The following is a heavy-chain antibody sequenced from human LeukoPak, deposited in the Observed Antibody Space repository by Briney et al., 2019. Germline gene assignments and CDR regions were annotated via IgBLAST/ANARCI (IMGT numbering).Heavy chain of an antibody. CDR3: ARPARQYSPPLDY. CDR1: GFTVSSNS. D-gene: IGHD2-15*01. Sequence: PGGSLRLSCTVSGFTVSSNSWSWVRQAPGKGLEWDSFIYSGGNTHYSDSVKGRFTISRDNSKNTLYLQMNSLRAEDTAIYYCARPARQYSPPLDYLGPGTPVTVSS. CDR2: IYSGGNT. J-gene: IGHJ4*01. V-gene: IGHV3-53*01.